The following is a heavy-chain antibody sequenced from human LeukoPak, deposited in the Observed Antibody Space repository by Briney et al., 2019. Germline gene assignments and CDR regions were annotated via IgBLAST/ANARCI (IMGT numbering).Heavy chain of an antibody. CDR1: GYTFTSYY. Sequence: ASVKVSCKASGYTFTSYYMHWVRQAPGQGPEWMGIINPSGGSTSYAQKFQGRVTMTRDTSTSTVYMELSSLRSEDTAVYYCARDLIGPSTQQFSVGFDYWGQGTLVTVSS. D-gene: IGHD2-2*01. J-gene: IGHJ4*02. CDR3: ARDLIGPSTQQFSVGFDY. V-gene: IGHV1-46*01. CDR2: INPSGGST.